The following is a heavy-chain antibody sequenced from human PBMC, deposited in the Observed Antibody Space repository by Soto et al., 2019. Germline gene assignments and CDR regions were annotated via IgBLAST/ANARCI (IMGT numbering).Heavy chain of an antibody. CDR2: ISYDGSNK. Sequence: QVQLVESGGGVVQPGRSLRLSCAASGFTFSSYGMHWVRQAPGKGLEWVAVISYDGSNKYYADSEKGRFTISRDNSKNTLYLQMNSLRAEDTAVYYCAKVGGWYFHYFDYWGQGTLVTVSS. CDR3: AKVGGWYFHYFDY. V-gene: IGHV3-30*18. CDR1: GFTFSSYG. J-gene: IGHJ4*02. D-gene: IGHD6-19*01.